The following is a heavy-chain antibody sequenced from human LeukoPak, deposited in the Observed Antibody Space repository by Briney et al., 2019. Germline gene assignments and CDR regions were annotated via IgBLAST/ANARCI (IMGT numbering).Heavy chain of an antibody. D-gene: IGHD2-2*01. Sequence: PSETLSLTCAVYGGSFSGYYWSWIRQPPGKGLEWIGEINHSGSTNYNPSLKSRVTISVDTSKNQFSLKLSSVTAADTAVYYCASGSFCSXTSCYSANDYWGQGTLVTVSS. J-gene: IGHJ4*02. CDR1: GGSFSGYY. CDR3: ASGSFCSXTSCYSANDY. V-gene: IGHV4-34*01. CDR2: INHSGST.